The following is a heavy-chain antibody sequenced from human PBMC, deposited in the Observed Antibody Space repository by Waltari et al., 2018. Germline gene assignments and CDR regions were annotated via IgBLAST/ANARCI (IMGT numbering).Heavy chain of an antibody. D-gene: IGHD6-13*01. V-gene: IGHV4-38-2*02. J-gene: IGHJ5*02. CDR2: IYHSGST. Sequence: QGQLQETGPGLVKPSETLSLTCTVSGYSISSGYYWGWIRQPPGKGLEWIGSIYHSGSTYYNPSLKSRVTISVDTSKNQFSLKLSSVTAADTAVYSCARGYISSSICDPWGQATLVTVSS. CDR1: GYSISSGYY. CDR3: ARGYISSSICDP.